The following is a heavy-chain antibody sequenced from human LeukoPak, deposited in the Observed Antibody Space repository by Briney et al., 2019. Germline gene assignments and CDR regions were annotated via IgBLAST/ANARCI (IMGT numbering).Heavy chain of an antibody. CDR2: IIPIFGTA. CDR1: GGTFSSYA. D-gene: IGHD3-16*01. V-gene: IGHV1-69*05. Sequence: GSSVKVSCKASGGTFSSYAISWVRQAPGQGLEWMGGIIPIFGTANYAQKFQGRVTITTDESTSTAYMELSSLRPEDTAVYYCARDGMGGTNWFDPWGQGTLVTVSS. J-gene: IGHJ5*02. CDR3: ARDGMGGTNWFDP.